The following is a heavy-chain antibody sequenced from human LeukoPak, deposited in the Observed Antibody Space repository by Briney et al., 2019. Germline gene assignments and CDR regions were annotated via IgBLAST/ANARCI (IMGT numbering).Heavy chain of an antibody. V-gene: IGHV3-30*18. CDR2: ISYDGSNK. CDR3: AKDPYPYYYDSSGYYDY. CDR1: GFTFSSYG. D-gene: IGHD3-22*01. Sequence: GGSLRLSCAASGFTFSSYGMHWVRQAPGKGLEWVAVISYDGSNKYYADSVKGRFTISRDNSKNTLYLQMNSLRAEDTAVYYCAKDPYPYYYDSSGYYDYWGQGTLVTVSS. J-gene: IGHJ4*02.